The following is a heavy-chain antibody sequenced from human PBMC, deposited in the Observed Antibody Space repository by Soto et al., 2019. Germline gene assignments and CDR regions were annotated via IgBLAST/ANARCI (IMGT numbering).Heavy chain of an antibody. V-gene: IGHV4-30-2*01. J-gene: IGHJ5*02. D-gene: IGHD3-3*01. CDR3: ARWGGEEWSPSPRGGFDP. CDR1: GGSISSGGYS. Sequence: QLQLQESGSGLVKPSQTLYLNCAVCGGSISSGGYSWSWIRQPPGKGLEWIGYIYHSGSTYYNPSLKSRVTISVDRSKNQFSLKLSSVTAADTAVYYCARWGGEEWSPSPRGGFDPWGQGTLVTVSS. CDR2: IYHSGST.